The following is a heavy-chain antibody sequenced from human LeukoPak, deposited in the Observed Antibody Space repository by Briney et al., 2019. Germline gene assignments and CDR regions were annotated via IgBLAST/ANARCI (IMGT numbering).Heavy chain of an antibody. CDR2: IIPIFGTA. V-gene: IGHV1-69*05. CDR3: ARGLQQQLVLYNY. CDR1: GGTFSSYA. D-gene: IGHD6-13*01. Sequence: SVKVSCKASGGTFSSYAISWVRQAPGQGLEWMGGIIPIFGTANYAQKFQGRVTMTRNTSISTAYMELSSLRSEDTAVYYCARGLQQQLVLYNYWGQGTLVTVSS. J-gene: IGHJ4*02.